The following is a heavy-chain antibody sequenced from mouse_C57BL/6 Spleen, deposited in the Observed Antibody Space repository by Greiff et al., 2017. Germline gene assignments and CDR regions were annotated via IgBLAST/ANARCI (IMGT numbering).Heavy chain of an antibody. D-gene: IGHD2-3*01. J-gene: IGHJ1*03. CDR3: ARQIYDGSLYWYFDV. CDR2: ISGGGGNT. Sequence: EVKLVESGGGLVKPGGSLKLSCAASGFTFSSYTMSWVRQTPEKRLEWVATISGGGGNTYYPDSVKGRFTISRDNAKNTLYLQMSSLRSEDTALYYCARQIYDGSLYWYFDVWGTGTTVTVSS. CDR1: GFTFSSYT. V-gene: IGHV5-9*01.